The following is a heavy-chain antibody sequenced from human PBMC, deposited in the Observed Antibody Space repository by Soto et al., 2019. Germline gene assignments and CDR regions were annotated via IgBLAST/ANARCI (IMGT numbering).Heavy chain of an antibody. Sequence: EVQLVESGGGLVQPGGSLGLSCAASVFTFSSYWMHWVRQAPGKGLVWVSRINSDGSSTSYADSVKGRFTISRDNAKNTLYLQMNSLRAEDTAVYYCVRTSLVVAAATREDYWGQGTLVTVSS. J-gene: IGHJ4*02. CDR1: VFTFSSYW. CDR3: VRTSLVVAAATREDY. CDR2: INSDGSST. V-gene: IGHV3-74*01. D-gene: IGHD2-15*01.